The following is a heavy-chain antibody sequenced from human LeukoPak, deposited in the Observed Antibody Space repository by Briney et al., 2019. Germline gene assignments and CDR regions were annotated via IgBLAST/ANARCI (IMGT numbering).Heavy chain of an antibody. CDR3: ARAKMLFGFFDY. CDR1: GGSISSSSYY. Sequence: SETLSLTCTVSGGSISSSSYYWNWIRQPAGKGLEWIGRIYTSGSTNYNPSLKSRVTMSVDTSKNQLSLKLSSVTAADTAVYYCARAKMLFGFFDYWGQGTLVTVSS. J-gene: IGHJ4*02. D-gene: IGHD2-21*01. V-gene: IGHV4-61*02. CDR2: IYTSGST.